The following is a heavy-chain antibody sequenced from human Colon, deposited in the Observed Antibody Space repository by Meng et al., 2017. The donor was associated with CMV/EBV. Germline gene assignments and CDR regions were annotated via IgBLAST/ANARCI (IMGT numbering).Heavy chain of an antibody. CDR2: ISSSSSYI. CDR1: GFTFSSYS. V-gene: IGHV3-21*01. D-gene: IGHD4-23*01. J-gene: IGHJ3*02. CDR3: ARDSGDRPVITPEDSAFDI. Sequence: GESLKISCAASGFTFSSYSMNWVRQAPGKGLEWVSSISSSSSYIYYADSVKGRFTISRDNAKNSLYLQMNTLRVEDTAVYYCARDSGDRPVITPEDSAFDIWGQGTMVTVSS.